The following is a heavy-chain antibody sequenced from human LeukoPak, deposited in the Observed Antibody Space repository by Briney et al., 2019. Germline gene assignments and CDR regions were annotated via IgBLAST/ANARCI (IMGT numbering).Heavy chain of an antibody. CDR2: ISWNSGSI. CDR1: GFTFDDYA. CDR3: ASIADGY. D-gene: IGHD6-6*01. J-gene: IGHJ4*02. V-gene: IGHV3-9*01. Sequence: SGRSLRLSCAASGFTFDDYAMHWVRQAPGKGLEWVSGISWNSGSIGYADSVKGRFTISRDNAKNSLYLQMNSLRAEDTAVYYCASIADGYWGQGTPVTVSS.